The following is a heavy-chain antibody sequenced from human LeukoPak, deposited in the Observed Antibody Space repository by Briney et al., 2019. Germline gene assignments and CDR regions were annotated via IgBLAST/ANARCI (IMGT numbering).Heavy chain of an antibody. CDR3: ARARSGSSYFSNYYYMDV. V-gene: IGHV1-2*02. Sequence: ASVKVSCKASGYTFTGYYMHWVRQAPGQGLEWMGWINPNSGGTNYAQKFQGRVTITRDTSISTAYMELSRLRSDDTAVYYCARARSGSSYFSNYYYMDVWGKGTTVTVSS. J-gene: IGHJ6*03. CDR2: INPNSGGT. CDR1: GYTFTGYY. D-gene: IGHD1-26*01.